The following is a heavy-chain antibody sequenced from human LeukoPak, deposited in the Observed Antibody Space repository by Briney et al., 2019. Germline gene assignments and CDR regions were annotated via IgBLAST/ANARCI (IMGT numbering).Heavy chain of an antibody. CDR1: GFTFSSYA. CDR2: ISYDGSNK. V-gene: IGHV3-30-3*01. D-gene: IGHD6-19*01. Sequence: GGSLRLSCAASGFTFSSYAMHWVRQAPGKGLEWVAVISYDGSNKYYADSVKGRFTISRDNSKNTLYLQMNSLRAEDTAVYYRARGIAVAGDFDYWGQGTLVTVSS. CDR3: ARGIAVAGDFDY. J-gene: IGHJ4*02.